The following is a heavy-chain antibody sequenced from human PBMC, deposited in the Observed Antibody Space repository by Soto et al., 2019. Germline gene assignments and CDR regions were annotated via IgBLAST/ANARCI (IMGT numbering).Heavy chain of an antibody. Sequence: ITLKESGPTVLKPTQTLTLTCTFSGFSFRSSNEVVGWIRQPPGKHLEWLALILWKDDKRYSPSLKSRLTITKDTAKSLVVLTMTDMGPVDTATYSCAHGILNWSGYFDYFAFWGQGSLVTVSS. J-gene: IGHJ4*02. D-gene: IGHD3-3*01. V-gene: IGHV2-5*01. CDR2: ILWKDDK. CDR3: AHGILNWSGYFDYFAF. CDR1: GFSFRSSNEV.